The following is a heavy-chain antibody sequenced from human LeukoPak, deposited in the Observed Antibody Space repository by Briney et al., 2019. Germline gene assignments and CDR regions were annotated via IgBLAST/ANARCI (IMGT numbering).Heavy chain of an antibody. V-gene: IGHV3-30*18. Sequence: GGSLRLSCAASGFTFSSYGMHWVRQAPGKGLEWVSFISYDGSKQSYADSVKGRFTISRHNSKNTLYLQMNSLRAEDTAVYYCAKEFTLFGVANFDYWGQGTPVTVSS. CDR1: GFTFSSYG. CDR2: ISYDGSKQ. J-gene: IGHJ4*02. CDR3: AKEFTLFGVANFDY. D-gene: IGHD3-3*01.